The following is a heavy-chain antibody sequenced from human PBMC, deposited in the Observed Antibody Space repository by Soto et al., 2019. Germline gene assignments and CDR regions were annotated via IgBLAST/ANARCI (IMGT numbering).Heavy chain of an antibody. Sequence: EVQLLESGGGLVQPGGSLRLSCAASGFTFSNYGMSWVRQAPGKGLEWVSAISGNGAVTFYGDSVKGRFISARDNSKNTVYLQLNSLRAEDTAVYYCAKVEPASDHWGQGTLVTVSS. J-gene: IGHJ5*02. V-gene: IGHV3-23*01. CDR2: ISGNGAVT. CDR3: AKVEPASDH. D-gene: IGHD1-1*01. CDR1: GFTFSNYG.